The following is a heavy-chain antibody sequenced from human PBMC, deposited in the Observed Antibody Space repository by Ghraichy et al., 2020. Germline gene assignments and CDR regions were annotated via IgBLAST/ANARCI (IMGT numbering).Heavy chain of an antibody. Sequence: GESLNISCAASGFTFSSYSMNWVRQAPGKGLEWVSSISSSSSYIYYADSVKGRFTISRDNAKNSLYLQMNSLRAEDTAVYYCARAGIAVAGNWFDPWGQGTLVTVSS. CDR2: ISSSSSYI. D-gene: IGHD6-19*01. J-gene: IGHJ5*02. CDR1: GFTFSSYS. V-gene: IGHV3-21*01. CDR3: ARAGIAVAGNWFDP.